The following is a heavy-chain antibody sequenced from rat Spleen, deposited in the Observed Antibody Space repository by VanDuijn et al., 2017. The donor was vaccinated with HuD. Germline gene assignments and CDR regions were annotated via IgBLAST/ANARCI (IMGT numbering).Heavy chain of an antibody. Sequence: EVQLVESGGGLVQVGRSMKLSCAASGFTFSDCGMAWVRQAPKKGLEWVASISPSGGSTYYRDSVKGRFTISRDNAKSTLYLQMDSLRSEDTATYYCAYSTTDYPYWWFDFWGPGTMVTVSS. J-gene: IGHJ1*01. CDR1: GFTFSDCG. CDR3: AYSTTDYPYWWFDF. V-gene: IGHV5-19*01. CDR2: ISPSGGST. D-gene: IGHD1-6*01.